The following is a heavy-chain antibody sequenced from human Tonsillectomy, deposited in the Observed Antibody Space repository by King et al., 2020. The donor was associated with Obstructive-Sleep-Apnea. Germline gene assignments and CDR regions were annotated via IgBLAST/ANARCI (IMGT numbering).Heavy chain of an antibody. CDR3: ASSVYYDTTGYSPYYFDY. D-gene: IGHD3-22*01. CDR2: IYPSDSDT. Sequence: QLVQSGAEVKKPGESLKISCKGSGYSFTSYWIGWVRQMPGKGLEWMGIIYPSDSDTRYSPSFQGQVTFSADKSISTAYLQWSSLKASDTAMYYCASSVYYDTTGYSPYYFDYWGQGTLVTVSS. CDR1: GYSFTSYW. J-gene: IGHJ4*02. V-gene: IGHV5-51*01.